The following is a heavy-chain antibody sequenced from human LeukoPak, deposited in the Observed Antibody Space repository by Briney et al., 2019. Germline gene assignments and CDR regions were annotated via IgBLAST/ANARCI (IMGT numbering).Heavy chain of an antibody. J-gene: IGHJ4*02. CDR1: GFTFSDHY. D-gene: IGHD1-26*01. V-gene: IGHV3-72*01. CDR2: TRNKANSYTT. CDR3: ARARGSRNFDY. Sequence: GGSLRLSCAASGFTFSDHYMDWVRQAPGKGLEWVGRTRNKANSYTTEYAASVKGRFTISRDDSKNSLYLQMNSLKTEDTAVYYCARARGSRNFDYWGQGTLVTVSS.